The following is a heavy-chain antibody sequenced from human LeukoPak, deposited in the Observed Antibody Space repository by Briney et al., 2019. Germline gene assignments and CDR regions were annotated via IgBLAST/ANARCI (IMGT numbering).Heavy chain of an antibody. D-gene: IGHD6-19*01. CDR1: GFTFSSYA. CDR2: ISYDGSNK. CDR3: ARSGIAVAGLSDY. J-gene: IGHJ4*02. Sequence: GGSLRLSCAASGFTFSSYAMHWVRQAPGKGLEWVAVISYDGSNKYYADSVKGRFTISRDNSKNTLYLQMNSLRAEDTAVYYCARSGIAVAGLSDYWGQGTLVTVSS. V-gene: IGHV3-30-3*01.